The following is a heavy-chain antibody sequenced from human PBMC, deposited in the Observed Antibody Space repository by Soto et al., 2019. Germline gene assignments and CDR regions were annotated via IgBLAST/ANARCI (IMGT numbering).Heavy chain of an antibody. D-gene: IGHD6-13*01. Sequence: GGSLRLSCAASGFTFSSYGMHWVRQAPGKGLEWVAVIWYDGSNKYYADSVKGRFTISRDNSKNTLYLQMNSLRAEDTAVYYCVRLQLVFVTGFDYGMDVWGQGTTVTVSS. CDR3: VRLQLVFVTGFDYGMDV. CDR2: IWYDGSNK. J-gene: IGHJ6*02. CDR1: GFTFSSYG. V-gene: IGHV3-33*01.